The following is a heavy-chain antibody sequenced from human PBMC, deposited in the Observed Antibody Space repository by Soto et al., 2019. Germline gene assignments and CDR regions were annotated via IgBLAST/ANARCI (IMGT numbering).Heavy chain of an antibody. CDR1: GGSFSGYY. CDR2: INHSGST. D-gene: IGHD4-17*01. CDR3: ARGDYGDYAY. Sequence: QVQLQQWGAGLLKPSETLSLTCAVYGGSFSGYYWSWIRQLPGKGLEWIGEINHSGSTNYNPSLKSRVTISVDTSKNQFSLKLSSVTAADTAVYYCARGDYGDYAYWGQGTLVTVSS. V-gene: IGHV4-34*01. J-gene: IGHJ4*02.